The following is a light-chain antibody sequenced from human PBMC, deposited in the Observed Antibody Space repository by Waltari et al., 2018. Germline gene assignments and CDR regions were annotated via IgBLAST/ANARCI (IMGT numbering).Light chain of an antibody. Sequence: QSALTQPASVSGSPGQSITISCTGTSSDVGRSKYVSWYQQYPGGVPKILIYEGTGRASGISDRFSGSRSGDTASLTISGLQTEDEADYYCSSYTATSTVVFGTGTKVIVL. V-gene: IGLV2-14*01. CDR1: SSDVGRSKY. J-gene: IGLJ1*01. CDR3: SSYTATSTVV. CDR2: EGT.